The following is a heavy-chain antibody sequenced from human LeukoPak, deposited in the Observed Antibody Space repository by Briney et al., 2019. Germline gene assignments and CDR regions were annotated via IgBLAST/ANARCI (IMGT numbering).Heavy chain of an antibody. V-gene: IGHV3-21*01. J-gene: IGHJ3*02. CDR2: ISSSSSYI. Sequence: TGGSLRLSCAASGFTFSSYSMNWVRQAPGKGLEWVSSISSSSSYIYYADSVKGRFTISRDNAKNSPYLQMNSLRAEDTAVYYCARDFYDFWSGHDAFDIWGQGTMVTVSS. CDR3: ARDFYDFWSGHDAFDI. D-gene: IGHD3-3*01. CDR1: GFTFSSYS.